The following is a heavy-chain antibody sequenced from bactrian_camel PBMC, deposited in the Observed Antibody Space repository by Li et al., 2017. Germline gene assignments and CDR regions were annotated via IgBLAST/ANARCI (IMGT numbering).Heavy chain of an antibody. D-gene: IGHD3*01. CDR1: GFTFSRYW. J-gene: IGHJ4*01. V-gene: IGHV3S6*01. Sequence: HVQLVESGGGLVQPGESLRLSCAASGFTFSRYWMTWVRQAPGKGLEWVSSIADGDTYYADSVKDQFAISRDNAKRTVYLEMNKLRPEDTAVYYCVTGPIRIAIAALGVWYEYWGQGTQVTVS. CDR2: IADGDT. CDR3: VTGPIRIAIAALGVWYEY.